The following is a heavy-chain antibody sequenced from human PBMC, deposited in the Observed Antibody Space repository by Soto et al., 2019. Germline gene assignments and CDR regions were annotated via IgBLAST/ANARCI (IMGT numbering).Heavy chain of an antibody. CDR3: ATDSGDYAFDF. J-gene: IGHJ4*02. Sequence: ASVKVSCKASGYTFTGYKIPWVRQAPGQGLQWLVCTNPNSGDTRSAQKFQGRVTMTKDRSTTIVYMELSRLRSDDTARYYCATDSGDYAFDFWGQGTLVTVSS. D-gene: IGHD4-17*01. CDR2: TNPNSGDT. V-gene: IGHV1-2*02. CDR1: GYTFTGYK.